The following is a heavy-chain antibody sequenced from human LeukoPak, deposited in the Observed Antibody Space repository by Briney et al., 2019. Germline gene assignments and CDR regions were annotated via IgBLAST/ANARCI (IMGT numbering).Heavy chain of an antibody. CDR1: GFTFSSYA. D-gene: IGHD6-13*01. V-gene: IGHV3-23*01. Sequence: GGSLRLSCAASGFTFSSYAMSWVRQAPGKGLEWVSIISGSGDNTYYADSMKGRFTISRDNSKNTLYLQMNSLRAEDTAVYYCAKAHSSSWYYLDYWGQGTLVTVSS. CDR2: ISGSGDNT. CDR3: AKAHSSSWYYLDY. J-gene: IGHJ4*02.